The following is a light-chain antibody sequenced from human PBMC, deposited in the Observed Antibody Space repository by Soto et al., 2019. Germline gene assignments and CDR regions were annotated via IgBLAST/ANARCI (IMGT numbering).Light chain of an antibody. J-gene: IGKJ4*01. V-gene: IGKV3-20*01. CDR1: STVDSIY. CDR3: QQYGRSLT. Sequence: ETVLTQSPGTLSLSPGERASLSCRARSTVDSIYLAWYQQKPGQAPRLLIYGASNRATGIPDRFSGSGSGTDFTLTISRLEPEDFAVYYCQQYGRSLTFGGGTKVEIK. CDR2: GAS.